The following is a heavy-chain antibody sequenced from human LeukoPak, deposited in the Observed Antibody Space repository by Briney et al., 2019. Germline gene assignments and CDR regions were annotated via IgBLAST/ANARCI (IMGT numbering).Heavy chain of an antibody. J-gene: IGHJ6*03. CDR3: ARESPVRDGYFYYYYMDV. Sequence: GGSLRLSCAVSGFTFSSYSMSWVRQAPGKGLEWVSAISGSGDSTYYADSVKGRFTISRDNSKNTLYLQMNSLGVEDTAVYYCARESPVRDGYFYYYYMDVWGKGTTVTISS. CDR1: GFTFSSYS. CDR2: ISGSGDST. V-gene: IGHV3-23*01. D-gene: IGHD5-24*01.